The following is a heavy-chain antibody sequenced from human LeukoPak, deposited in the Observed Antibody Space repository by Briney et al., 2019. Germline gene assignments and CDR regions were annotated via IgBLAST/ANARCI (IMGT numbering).Heavy chain of an antibody. CDR3: ARRDVSAWYYFDY. J-gene: IGHJ4*02. Sequence: GESLKISCKGSGYSFTNYWIGWVRQMPGKGLEWMGTIYPGDSDTRYSPSFQGQVTISADKSISTAYLQWSSLKASDTAMYYCARRDVSAWYYFDYWGQGTLVTVSS. V-gene: IGHV5-51*01. D-gene: IGHD6-19*01. CDR2: IYPGDSDT. CDR1: GYSFTNYW.